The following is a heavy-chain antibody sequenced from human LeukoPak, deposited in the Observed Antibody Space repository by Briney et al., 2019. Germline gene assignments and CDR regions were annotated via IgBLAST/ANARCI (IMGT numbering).Heavy chain of an antibody. CDR2: INHSGST. V-gene: IGHV4-34*01. CDR3: ARVGLSYDSSGYQDY. D-gene: IGHD3-22*01. CDR1: RGSPRGYY. J-gene: IGHJ4*02. Sequence: PETLSLTRAVYRGSPRGYYWSWIRQPPGKGLECIGEINHSGSTKYNPSPQSRVTISVDTSKHQFSLNLSSLTPAAPPAQSCARVGLSYDSSGYQDYWGQGTVVAVCS.